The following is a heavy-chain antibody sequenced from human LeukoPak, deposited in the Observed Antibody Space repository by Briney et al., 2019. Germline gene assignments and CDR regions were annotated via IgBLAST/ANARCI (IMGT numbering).Heavy chain of an antibody. CDR2: IYSGGST. Sequence: GGSLRLSCAASEFTFRSHVMSWVRQAPGKGLEWVSVIYSGGSTYYADSVKGRFTISRDNSKNTLYLQMNGLRAEDTAVYYCARGAMVRGVNPAVFDYWGQGTLVTVSS. V-gene: IGHV3-53*01. CDR3: ARGAMVRGVNPAVFDY. J-gene: IGHJ4*02. CDR1: EFTFRSHV. D-gene: IGHD3-10*01.